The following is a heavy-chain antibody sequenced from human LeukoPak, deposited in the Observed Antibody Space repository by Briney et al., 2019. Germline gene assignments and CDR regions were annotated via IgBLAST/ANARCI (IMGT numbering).Heavy chain of an antibody. CDR3: ARAEYSGSYPLWY. V-gene: IGHV3-11*01. CDR2: ISSSGSTI. CDR1: GFTFSDYY. D-gene: IGHD1-26*01. J-gene: IGHJ4*02. Sequence: GXSLRLSCAASGFTFSDYYMSWIRQAPGKGLEWVSYISSSGSTIYYADSVKGRFTISRDNAKNSLYLQMNSLRAEDTAVYYCARAEYSGSYPLWYWGQGTLVTVSS.